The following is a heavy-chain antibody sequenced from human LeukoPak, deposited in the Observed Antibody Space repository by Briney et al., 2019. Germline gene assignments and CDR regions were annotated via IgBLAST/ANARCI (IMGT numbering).Heavy chain of an antibody. J-gene: IGHJ5*02. D-gene: IGHD6-19*01. Sequence: GASVKVSCKASGYTFTSYGISWVRQPPGQGLEWMGWISAYNGNTNYAQKLQGRVTMTTDTSTSTAYMELGSLRSDDTAVCYCARDRLAVADEYNWFDPWGQGTLVTVSS. CDR1: GYTFTSYG. CDR3: ARDRLAVADEYNWFDP. V-gene: IGHV1-18*01. CDR2: ISAYNGNT.